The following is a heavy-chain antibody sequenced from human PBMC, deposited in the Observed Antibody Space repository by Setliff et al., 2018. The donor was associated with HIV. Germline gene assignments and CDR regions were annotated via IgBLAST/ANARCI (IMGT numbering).Heavy chain of an antibody. V-gene: IGHV3-48*03. CDR3: ARDQHYDFVWGNYRPFDY. CDR2: MTASGSKI. J-gene: IGHJ4*02. D-gene: IGHD3-16*02. Sequence: GGSLRLSCAASGFTFSIYEMNWVRQAPGKGLEWVSYMTASGSKIYYADSVKGRFTISRDNAKNSLYLQMNSLRAEDTALYYCARDQHYDFVWGNYRPFDYWGQGTLVTVSS. CDR1: GFTFSIYE.